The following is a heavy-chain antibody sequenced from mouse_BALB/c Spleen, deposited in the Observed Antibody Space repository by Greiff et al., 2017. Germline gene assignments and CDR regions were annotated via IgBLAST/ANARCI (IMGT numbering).Heavy chain of an antibody. CDR2: ISSGGST. CDR1: GFTFSSYA. Sequence: EVHLVESGGGLVKPGGSLKLSCAASGFTFSSYAMSWVRQTPEKRLEWVASISSGGSTYYPDSVKGRFTISRDNARNILYLQMSSLRSEDTAMYYCARGAGSSSLFAYWGQGTLVTVSA. D-gene: IGHD1-1*01. J-gene: IGHJ3*01. CDR3: ARGAGSSSLFAY. V-gene: IGHV5-6-5*01.